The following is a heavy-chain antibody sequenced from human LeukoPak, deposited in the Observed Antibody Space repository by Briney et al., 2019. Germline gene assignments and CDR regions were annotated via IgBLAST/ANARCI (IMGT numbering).Heavy chain of an antibody. D-gene: IGHD6-19*01. J-gene: IGHJ4*02. Sequence: PGGSLRLSCAASGFTFSSYAMHWVRQAPGKGLEWVAVISYDGSNKYYADSVKGRFTISRDNSKNTLYLQMNSLRAEDTAVYYCARDRIAVARFDYWGQGTLVTASS. CDR3: ARDRIAVARFDY. CDR1: GFTFSSYA. CDR2: ISYDGSNK. V-gene: IGHV3-30-3*01.